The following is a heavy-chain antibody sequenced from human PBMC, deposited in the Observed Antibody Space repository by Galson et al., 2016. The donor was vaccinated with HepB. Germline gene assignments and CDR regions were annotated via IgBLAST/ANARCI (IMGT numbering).Heavy chain of an antibody. CDR2: ISRRGDST. J-gene: IGHJ6*04. CDR1: GFTFSNYG. V-gene: IGHV3-23*01. D-gene: IGHD1-26*01. Sequence: LRLSCAASGFTFSNYGMTWVRQAPAKGLEVVSSISRRGDSTHYADSVKGRFTISSDNSKNTLSLQMNSLTADDPAIYYCVQGSTAPAVWGKGTTVTVSS. CDR3: VQGSTAPAV.